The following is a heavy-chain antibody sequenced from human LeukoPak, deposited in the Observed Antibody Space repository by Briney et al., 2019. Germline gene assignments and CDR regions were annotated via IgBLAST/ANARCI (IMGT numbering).Heavy chain of an antibody. CDR2: INRDGSST. J-gene: IGHJ4*02. Sequence: PGGSLTLSCAVSGSTFSNYSMSWVRHPQGEGLVWVSRINRDGSSTSYADSVQGRFTISRDNAKNTLYLQMNSLRAEDTAVYYCARGVTNNIDYWGQGTLVTVSS. CDR3: ARGVTNNIDY. CDR1: GSTFSNYS. D-gene: IGHD4-11*01. V-gene: IGHV3-74*01.